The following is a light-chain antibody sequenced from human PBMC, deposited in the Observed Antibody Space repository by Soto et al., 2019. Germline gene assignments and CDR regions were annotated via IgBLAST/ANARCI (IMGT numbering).Light chain of an antibody. CDR1: QSVSSY. CDR2: DAS. Sequence: EIVLTQSPATLSLSPGERATLSCRASQSVSSYLAWYQQKPGQAPRLLIYDASNRATGIPARFSGSGSGTDFTLTISSLEPEDFAVYYCQQCHTSTITFGQGTRLEI. CDR3: QQCHTSTIT. V-gene: IGKV3-11*01. J-gene: IGKJ5*01.